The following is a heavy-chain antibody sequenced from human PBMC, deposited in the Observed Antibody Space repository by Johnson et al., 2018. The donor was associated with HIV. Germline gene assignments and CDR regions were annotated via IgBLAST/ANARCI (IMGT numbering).Heavy chain of an antibody. Sequence: QMLLVESGGGVVQPGRSLRLSCAASAFTFSRYAMHWVRQAPGKGLEWVAFISSDGSNKYHADSVKGRFTISRDNSKNKLYLQMNSLRPEDTAAYYCATIAAHGAAFDIWGQGTVVTVSS. CDR3: ATIAAHGAAFDI. J-gene: IGHJ3*02. CDR1: AFTFSRYA. CDR2: ISSDGSNK. D-gene: IGHD6-13*01. V-gene: IGHV3-30*04.